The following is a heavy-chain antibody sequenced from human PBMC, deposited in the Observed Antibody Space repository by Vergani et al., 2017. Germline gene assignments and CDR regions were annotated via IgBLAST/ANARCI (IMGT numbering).Heavy chain of an antibody. D-gene: IGHD3-22*01. CDR1: GFTFNHYA. V-gene: IGHV3-48*01. CDR2: ISSSSSTI. Sequence: EVQLLESGGDLVQPGGSLRLSCAASGFTFNHYAMNWVRQAPGKGLEWVSYISSSSSTIYYADSVKGRFTISRDNAKNSLYLQMNSLRAEDTAVYYCARGRPASGYYSGDFDYWGQGTLVTVSS. CDR3: ARGRPASGYYSGDFDY. J-gene: IGHJ4*02.